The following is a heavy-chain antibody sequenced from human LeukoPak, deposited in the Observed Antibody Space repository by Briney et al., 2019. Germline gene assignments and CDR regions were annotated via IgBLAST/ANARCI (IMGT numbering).Heavy chain of an antibody. D-gene: IGHD3-22*01. J-gene: IGHJ4*02. CDR3: ARDGFYDSSGYYYNWVFDY. CDR2: IHYTGST. CDR1: GGSISSYY. Sequence: SETLSLTCIVSGGSISSYYWSWIRQPPGKGLEWIGNIHYTGSTTYNASLKSRVTMAVDTSKNQFSLRLSSVTAADTAVYYCARDGFYDSSGYYYNWVFDYWGQGTLVTVSS. V-gene: IGHV4-59*12.